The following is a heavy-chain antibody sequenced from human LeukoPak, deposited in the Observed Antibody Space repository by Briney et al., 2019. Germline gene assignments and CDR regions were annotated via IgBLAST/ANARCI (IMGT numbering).Heavy chain of an antibody. V-gene: IGHV1-2*02. J-gene: IGHJ6*02. CDR2: INPNSGAT. D-gene: IGHD6-13*01. CDR3: AREYEQLAGSYYYYYNGVDV. Sequence: ASVKVSCKASGYTFTVYYMHWVRQAPGQGLEWMGWINPNSGATNYAQKFQGRVTMTRDTSISTAYMELSRLRSDDTAVYYCAREYEQLAGSYYYYYNGVDVWGQGTTVTVSS. CDR1: GYTFTVYY.